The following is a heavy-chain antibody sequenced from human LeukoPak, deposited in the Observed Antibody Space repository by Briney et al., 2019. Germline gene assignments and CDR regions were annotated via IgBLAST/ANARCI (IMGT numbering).Heavy chain of an antibody. CDR3: ARDHYDSSGYYLVY. CDR1: GYTLTGLS. D-gene: IGHD3-22*01. V-gene: IGHV1-46*01. Sequence: ASVKVSCKVSGYTLTGLSMHWVRQAPGQGLEWMGIINPSGGSTSYAQKFQGRVTMTRDMSTSTVYMELSSLRSEDTAVYYCARDHYDSSGYYLVYWGQGTLVTVSS. J-gene: IGHJ4*02. CDR2: INPSGGST.